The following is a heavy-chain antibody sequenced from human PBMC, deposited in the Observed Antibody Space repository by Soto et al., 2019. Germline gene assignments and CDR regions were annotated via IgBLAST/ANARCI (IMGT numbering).Heavy chain of an antibody. CDR2: INPNSGGT. Sequence: ASVKVSCKASGYTFTGYYMHWVRQAPGQGLEWMGWINPNSGGTNYAQKFQGWVTMTRDTSISTAYMELSRLRSDDTAVYYCARGDYDSSCYYAEPHAAFDIWGQGTVLTVS. J-gene: IGHJ3*02. D-gene: IGHD3-22*01. CDR3: ARGDYDSSCYYAEPHAAFDI. V-gene: IGHV1-2*04. CDR1: GYTFTGYY.